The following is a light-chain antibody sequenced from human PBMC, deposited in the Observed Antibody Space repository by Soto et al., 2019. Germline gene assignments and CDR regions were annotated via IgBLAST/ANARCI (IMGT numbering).Light chain of an antibody. J-gene: IGKJ1*01. Sequence: AIRMTPSPSSFSASTGDRVTITCRASQGISSYLAWYQQKPGKAPKLLIYDASTLQSGLPSRFSGSGSGTDFTLTISCLQSEGFATYYCQQYYSYPRTFGQGTKVDI. CDR2: DAS. V-gene: IGKV1-8*01. CDR3: QQYYSYPRT. CDR1: QGISSY.